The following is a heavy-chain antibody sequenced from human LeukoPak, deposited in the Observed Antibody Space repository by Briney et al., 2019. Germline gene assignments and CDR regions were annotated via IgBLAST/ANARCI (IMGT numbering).Heavy chain of an antibody. Sequence: SETLSLTCTVSGGSISSYYWSWIRQPPGKGLEWIGYIYYSGSTNYNPSLKSRVTISVDTSKNQFSLKLSSVTAADTAAYYCARVTYYDFWSGYQFDYWGQGTLVTVSS. CDR3: ARVTYYDFWSGYQFDY. D-gene: IGHD3-3*01. CDR2: IYYSGST. CDR1: GGSISSYY. V-gene: IGHV4-59*08. J-gene: IGHJ4*02.